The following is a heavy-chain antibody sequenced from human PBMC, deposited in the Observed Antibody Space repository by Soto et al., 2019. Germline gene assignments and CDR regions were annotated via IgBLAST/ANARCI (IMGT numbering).Heavy chain of an antibody. CDR1: GFTFSNAW. V-gene: IGHV3-15*01. CDR3: TTAPLWFGELMGDY. Sequence: GGSLRLSCAASGFTFSNAWMSWVRQAPGKGLEWVGRIKSKTDGGTTDYAAPVKGRFTISRDDSKNTLYLQMNSLKTEDTAVYYCTTAPLWFGELMGDYWGQGTLVTVSS. J-gene: IGHJ4*02. D-gene: IGHD3-10*01. CDR2: IKSKTDGGTT.